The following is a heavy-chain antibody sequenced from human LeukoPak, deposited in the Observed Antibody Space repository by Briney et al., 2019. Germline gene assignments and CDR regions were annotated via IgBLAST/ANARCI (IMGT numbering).Heavy chain of an antibody. Sequence: GSLRLSCAASGFTLSTYAMSWVRQPPGKGLEWIGYVSNSGSTNDNPSLKSRVTISIDTSKNQFALQLSSVTAADTAVYHCARRVTAENWYFDLWGRGTLVTVSS. D-gene: IGHD6-25*01. CDR2: VSNSGST. CDR1: GFTLSTYA. J-gene: IGHJ2*01. CDR3: ARRVTAENWYFDL. V-gene: IGHV4-59*01.